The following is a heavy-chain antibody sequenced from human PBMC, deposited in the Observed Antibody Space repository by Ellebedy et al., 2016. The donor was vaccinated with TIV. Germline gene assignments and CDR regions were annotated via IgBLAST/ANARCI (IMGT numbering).Heavy chain of an antibody. J-gene: IGHJ4*02. Sequence: GESLKISCAASGFTFSNYWMSWVRQAPGKGLEWVGNIKPDVSAQYYVDSVKGRFTMSRDNAKNSLYLQMDSLRAEDKAVYYCARDLTNIVSGDYWGQGTLVTVSS. V-gene: IGHV3-7*01. CDR3: ARDLTNIVSGDY. CDR1: GFTFSNYW. CDR2: IKPDVSAQ. D-gene: IGHD5/OR15-5a*01.